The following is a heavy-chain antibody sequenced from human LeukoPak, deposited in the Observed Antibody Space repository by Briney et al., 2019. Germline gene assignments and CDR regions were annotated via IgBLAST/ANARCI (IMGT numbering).Heavy chain of an antibody. D-gene: IGHD3-10*01. CDR2: FSVSDGIT. J-gene: IGHJ4*02. V-gene: IGHV3-23*01. Sequence: GGSLRLSCAASGFTFSNYAMSWVRQAPGKGLEWVSGFSVSDGITYYADSVKGRFTISRDNSKNTLYLQMNSLRAEDTAVYYCARVREHYYGSGSYYNVLSFDYWGQGTLVTVSS. CDR3: ARVREHYYGSGSYYNVLSFDY. CDR1: GFTFSNYA.